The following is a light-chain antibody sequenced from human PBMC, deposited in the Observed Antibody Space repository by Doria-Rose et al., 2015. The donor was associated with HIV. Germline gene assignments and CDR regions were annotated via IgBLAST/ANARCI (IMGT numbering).Light chain of an antibody. CDR1: QCFSSTY. CDR3: HQYGTSWT. J-gene: IGKJ1*01. Sequence: EIVMTQSPGTLSLSPGERATLSCRASQCFSSTYLAWYQQKPGQAPSLLIYDGSTRATGIPDRSSASGSRTDFTLTINRLEPEDFALYYCHQYGTSWTFGQGTKVEI. CDR2: DGS. V-gene: IGKV3-20*01.